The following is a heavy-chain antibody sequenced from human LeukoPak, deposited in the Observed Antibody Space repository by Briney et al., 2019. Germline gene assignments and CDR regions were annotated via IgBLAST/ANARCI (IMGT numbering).Heavy chain of an antibody. CDR3: ARAHYRDCGGSDY. CDR2: INHSGST. CDR1: GGSFSGYS. V-gene: IGHV4-34*01. J-gene: IGHJ4*02. D-gene: IGHD4-17*01. Sequence: SETLSLTCAVYGGSFSGYSWSWIRQPPGKGLEWIGEINHSGSTYYNPSLKSRVTISVDMSKNQFSLKLTSVTAADTAVYYCARAHYRDCGGSDYWGQGTLVTVSS.